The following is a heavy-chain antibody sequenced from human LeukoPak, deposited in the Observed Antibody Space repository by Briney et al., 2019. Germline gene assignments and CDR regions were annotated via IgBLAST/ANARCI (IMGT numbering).Heavy chain of an antibody. CDR1: GYTFTSYD. D-gene: IGHD4-17*01. V-gene: IGHV1-8*01. CDR2: MNPNSGNT. CDR3: ASSTVTAKNWFDP. J-gene: IGHJ5*02. Sequence: ASVKVSCKASGYTFTSYDINWVRQATGQGLEWMGWMNPNSGNTGYAQKFQGRVTMTRNTSISTAYMELSSLRSEDTAVYYCASSTVTAKNWFDPWGQGTLVTVSS.